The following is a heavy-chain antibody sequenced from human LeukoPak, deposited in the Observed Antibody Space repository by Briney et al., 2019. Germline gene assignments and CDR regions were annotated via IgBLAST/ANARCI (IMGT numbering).Heavy chain of an antibody. V-gene: IGHV3-13*01. CDR2: IDIPGNT. D-gene: IGHD6-13*01. Sequence: GGSLRLSCAASGFTLSSYDMHWVRQATGKGLEWVSGIDIPGNTYYPDSVKGRFTMSRGSAKNSLYLQMNSLRAGDTAVYYCARAAAGTHWFDPWGQGTLVTVSS. CDR1: GFTLSSYD. CDR3: ARAAAGTHWFDP. J-gene: IGHJ5*02.